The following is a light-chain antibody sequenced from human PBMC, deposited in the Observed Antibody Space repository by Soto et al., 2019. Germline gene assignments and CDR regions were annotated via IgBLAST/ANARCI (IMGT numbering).Light chain of an antibody. CDR3: ASYTSTAAYV. CDR2: GVN. J-gene: IGLJ1*01. CDR1: SSDVGGYDY. V-gene: IGLV2-14*03. Sequence: QSALTQPASVSGSPGQSITISCTGTSSDVGGYDYVSWYQQHPGKAPKLMIYGVNNRPSGVSNRFSGSKSGNTASLTISGLQFEDAADYYCASYTSTAAYVIGTGTQLTVL.